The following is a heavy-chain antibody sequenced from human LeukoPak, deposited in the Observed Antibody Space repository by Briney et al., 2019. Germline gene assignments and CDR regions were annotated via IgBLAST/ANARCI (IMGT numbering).Heavy chain of an antibody. J-gene: IGHJ4*02. D-gene: IGHD6-19*01. CDR3: ARGAVAGNAIYYFDH. V-gene: IGHV3-21*01. CDR1: GFTFSSYS. Sequence: GGSLRLSCAASGFTFSSYSMNWVRQAPGKGLEWVSSISSSSSYIYYADSVKGRFTISRDNAKNSLYLQMNSLRAEDTAVYYCARGAVAGNAIYYFDHWGQGTLVTVSS. CDR2: ISSSSSYI.